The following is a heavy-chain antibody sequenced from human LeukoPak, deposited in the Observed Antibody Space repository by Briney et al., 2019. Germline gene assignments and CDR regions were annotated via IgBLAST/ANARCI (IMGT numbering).Heavy chain of an antibody. CDR3: ATRPAYYYDSSGYYKSGDWFDP. J-gene: IGHJ5*02. Sequence: ATVKISCKASGYTFTDYHIHWVQQAPGKGLEWMGRVDPEDGETIYAEKFQGRVTITADTSTDTAYMELSSLRSEDTAVYYCATRPAYYYDSSGYYKSGDWFDPWGQGTLVTVSS. D-gene: IGHD3-22*01. V-gene: IGHV1-69-2*01. CDR2: VDPEDGET. CDR1: GYTFTDYH.